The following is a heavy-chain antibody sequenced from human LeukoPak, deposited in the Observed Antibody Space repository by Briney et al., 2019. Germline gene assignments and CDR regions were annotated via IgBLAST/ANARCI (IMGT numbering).Heavy chain of an antibody. CDR3: ARDIATYCTNGVCRGYYYMDV. V-gene: IGHV3-64*01. CDR2: ISSIGGSK. J-gene: IGHJ6*03. CDR1: GFTFSRYA. Sequence: GGSLRLSCAASGFTFSRYAMHWVRQAPGKGLAYVSAISSIGGSKYYANSVKGRFTISRDNSKNTLYLQMGSLRAEDMAVYYCARDIATYCTNGVCRGYYYMDVWGKGTTVTVSS. D-gene: IGHD2-8*01.